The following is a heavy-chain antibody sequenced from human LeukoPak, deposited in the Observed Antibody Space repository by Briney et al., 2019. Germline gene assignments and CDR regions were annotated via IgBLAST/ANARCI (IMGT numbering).Heavy chain of an antibody. CDR2: ISGSGDST. Sequence: GGSLRLSCAASGFTFSSYAMSWVRQAPGKGLEWVSAISGSGDSTNYADSVKGRFTISRDNSKNTLYLQMNSLRAEDTAVYYCAKDFGYYYDSSGYYPPGAFDIWGQGTMVTVSS. D-gene: IGHD3-22*01. J-gene: IGHJ3*02. V-gene: IGHV3-23*01. CDR3: AKDFGYYYDSSGYYPPGAFDI. CDR1: GFTFSSYA.